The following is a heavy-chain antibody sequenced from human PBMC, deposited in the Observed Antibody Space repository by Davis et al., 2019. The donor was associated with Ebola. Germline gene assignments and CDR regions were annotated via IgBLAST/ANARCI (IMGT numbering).Heavy chain of an antibody. V-gene: IGHV3-48*02. Sequence: GESLKISCAASGFTFSSYSMNWVRQAPGKGLEWVSYISSSSSTIYYADSVKGRFTISRDNAKNSLYLQMNSLRDEDTAVYYCARGFRKVTAALQGMDVWGQGTTVTVSS. J-gene: IGHJ6*02. CDR3: ARGFRKVTAALQGMDV. CDR1: GFTFSSYS. CDR2: ISSSSSTI. D-gene: IGHD4-23*01.